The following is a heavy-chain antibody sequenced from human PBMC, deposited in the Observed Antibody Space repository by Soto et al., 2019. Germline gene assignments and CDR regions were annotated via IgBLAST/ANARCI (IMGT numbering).Heavy chain of an antibody. CDR3: AKEADCSGGSCYSDY. D-gene: IGHD2-15*01. Sequence: GGSLRLSCAASGFTFSSYGMHWVRQAPGKGLEWVAVISYDGSNKYYADSVKGRFTISRDNSKNTLYLQMNSLRAEDTAVYYCAKEADCSGGSCYSDYWGQGTLVTVSS. CDR1: GFTFSSYG. J-gene: IGHJ4*02. CDR2: ISYDGSNK. V-gene: IGHV3-30*18.